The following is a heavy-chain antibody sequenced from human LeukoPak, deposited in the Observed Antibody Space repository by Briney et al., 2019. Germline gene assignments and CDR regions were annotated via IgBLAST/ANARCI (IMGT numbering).Heavy chain of an antibody. CDR1: GLTFSNYW. CDR2: IKQDGGEK. V-gene: IGHV3-7*01. J-gene: IGHJ4*02. Sequence: GGSLRLSCTTSGLTFSNYWMSWVRQPPGKGLEWVANIKQDGGEKYYVDSVKGRFTISRDNAKNSLYLQMNSLRAEDTAIYYCARAPIVVGPTWRPTYFDYWGQGTLVTVSS. D-gene: IGHD2-2*01. CDR3: ARAPIVVGPTWRPTYFDY.